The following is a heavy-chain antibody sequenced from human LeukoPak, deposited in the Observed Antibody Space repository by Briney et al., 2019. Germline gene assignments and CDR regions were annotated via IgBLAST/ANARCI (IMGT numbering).Heavy chain of an antibody. CDR3: ARDWQWRGGYYFEY. Sequence: PSETLSLTCTVWGGSICSYYGIGIRQPAGKGVEGIGRIYTSGSTNYNPSRKSRVPMSVDTSQNQFSPKLSSVTAADTAVYYCARDWQWRGGYYFEYWGQGTLVTVS. D-gene: IGHD6-19*01. CDR1: GGSICSYY. CDR2: IYTSGST. J-gene: IGHJ4*02. V-gene: IGHV4-4*07.